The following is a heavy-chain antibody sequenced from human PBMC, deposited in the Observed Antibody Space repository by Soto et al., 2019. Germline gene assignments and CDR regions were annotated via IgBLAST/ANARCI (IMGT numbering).Heavy chain of an antibody. CDR2: IFSNDEK. V-gene: IGHV2-26*01. D-gene: IGHD2-15*01. CDR3: ARSRRYCSGGSCHIYYYYGMDV. Sequence: QVTLKESGPVLVKPTETLTLTCTVSGFSLSNARMGVSWIRQPPGKALEWLAHIFSNDEKSYSTSLKSRLTISKDTSKSQVVLTMTNMDPVDTATYYCARSRRYCSGGSCHIYYYYGMDVWGQGTTVTVSS. J-gene: IGHJ6*02. CDR1: GFSLSNARMG.